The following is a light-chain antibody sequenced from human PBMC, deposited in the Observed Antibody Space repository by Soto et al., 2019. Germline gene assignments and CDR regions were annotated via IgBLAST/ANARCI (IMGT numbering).Light chain of an antibody. CDR3: CSYAGSYTYV. CDR2: DVS. CDR1: SSDVGDYKY. V-gene: IGLV2-11*01. J-gene: IGLJ1*01. Sequence: QSALTQPASVSGSPGQSITISCTGTSSDVGDYKYVSWYQQHPGKAPKLIIYDVSKRPSGVPDRFSGSKSGNTASLTISGLQAEDEADYYCCSYAGSYTYVFGTGTKLTVL.